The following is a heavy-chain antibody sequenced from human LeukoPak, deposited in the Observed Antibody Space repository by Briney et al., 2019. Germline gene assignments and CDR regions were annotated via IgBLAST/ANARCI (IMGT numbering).Heavy chain of an antibody. Sequence: ASVKVSCKASGYTFTSYYMHWVRQAPGQGLEWMGIISPSGGSTSYAQEFQGRVTMTRDTSTSTVYMELSSLRSEDTALYYCARGDYYGSGTYYKKTVDYWGQGTLVTVSS. J-gene: IGHJ4*02. V-gene: IGHV1-46*01. D-gene: IGHD3-10*01. CDR1: GYTFTSYY. CDR3: ARGDYYGSGTYYKKTVDY. CDR2: ISPSGGST.